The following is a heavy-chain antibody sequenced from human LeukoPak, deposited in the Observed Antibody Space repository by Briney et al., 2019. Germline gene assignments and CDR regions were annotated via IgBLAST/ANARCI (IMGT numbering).Heavy chain of an antibody. J-gene: IGHJ3*02. CDR2: ISSSGSTI. D-gene: IGHD3-3*01. Sequence: GGSLRLSCAASGFTFSDYYMSWIRQAPGKGLGWVSYISSSGSTIYYADSVKGRFTISRDNAKNSLYLQMNSLRADDTAVYYCARIRFLEREDAFDIWGQGTMVTVSS. V-gene: IGHV3-11*04. CDR3: ARIRFLEREDAFDI. CDR1: GFTFSDYY.